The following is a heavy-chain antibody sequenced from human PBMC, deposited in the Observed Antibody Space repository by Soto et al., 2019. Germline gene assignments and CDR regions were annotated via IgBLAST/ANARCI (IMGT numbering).Heavy chain of an antibody. CDR2: IYYSGST. J-gene: IGHJ4*02. CDR3: ARGRETYDILTGYYMVVFDY. D-gene: IGHD3-9*01. Sequence: SETLSLTCTVSGGSISSYYWSWIRQPPGKGLEWIGYIYYSGSTNYNPSLKSRVTISVDTSKNQFSLKLSSVTAADTAVYYCARGRETYDILTGYYMVVFDYWGQGTLVTVSS. CDR1: GGSISSYY. V-gene: IGHV4-59*01.